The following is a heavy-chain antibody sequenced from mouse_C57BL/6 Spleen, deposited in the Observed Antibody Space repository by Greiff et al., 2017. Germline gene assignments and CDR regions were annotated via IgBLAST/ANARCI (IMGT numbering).Heavy chain of an antibody. V-gene: IGHV5-9-1*02. D-gene: IGHD1-1*01. CDR3: TREDYYYGSRGYAMDD. J-gene: IGHJ4*01. CDR2: ISSGGDYI. Sequence: EVKLEESGEGLVKPGGSLKLSCAASGFTFSSYAMSWVRQTPEKRLEWVAYISSGGDYIYYADTVKGRFTISRDNARNTLYLQMSSLKSEDTAMYYCTREDYYYGSRGYAMDDWGQGTSVTVSS. CDR1: GFTFSSYA.